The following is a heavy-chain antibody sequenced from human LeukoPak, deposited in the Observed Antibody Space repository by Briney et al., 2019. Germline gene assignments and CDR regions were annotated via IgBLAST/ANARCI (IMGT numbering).Heavy chain of an antibody. CDR2: INWSGGST. CDR3: VNDCSSSSCYDY. J-gene: IGHJ4*02. Sequence: GGSLRLSCTASGFAFDEHGMSWVRQVPGKGLEWVSGINWSGGSTGYADPLRGRFTISRDNAKNSLYLQMDSLRAEDTAVYYCVNDCSSSSCYDYWGQGTLVTVSS. D-gene: IGHD2-2*01. V-gene: IGHV3-20*04. CDR1: GFAFDEHG.